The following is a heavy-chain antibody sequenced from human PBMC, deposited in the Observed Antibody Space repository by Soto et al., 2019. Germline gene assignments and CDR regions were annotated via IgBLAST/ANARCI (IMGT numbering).Heavy chain of an antibody. D-gene: IGHD3-10*01. CDR3: ARGWFGPDV. J-gene: IGHJ6*04. V-gene: IGHV3-74*01. CDR2: IDNAGTAS. Sequence: EVQLVESGGGLVQPGGSLRLSCAASGFTLSGRSMHWVCQAPGKGLVWVSGIDNAGTASTYADSVKGRFTSSRDNAKNMLYLQMNILRVEDTVVYYCARGWFGPDVWGKGTTVTVSS. CDR1: GFTLSGRS.